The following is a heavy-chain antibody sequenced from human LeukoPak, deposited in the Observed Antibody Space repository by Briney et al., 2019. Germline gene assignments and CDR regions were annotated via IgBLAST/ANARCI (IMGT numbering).Heavy chain of an antibody. D-gene: IGHD6-13*01. Sequence: GGSLRLSCEASGFSFSTYSMNWVRQAPGKGLEWVSYITSNSGAIYYADSVKGRFTMSRDNAKNSLYLQMNSLRAEDTAVYYCARDRPASSWHALDYWGQGTLITVSS. J-gene: IGHJ4*02. CDR2: ITSNSGAI. CDR3: ARDRPASSWHALDY. V-gene: IGHV3-48*01. CDR1: GFSFSTYS.